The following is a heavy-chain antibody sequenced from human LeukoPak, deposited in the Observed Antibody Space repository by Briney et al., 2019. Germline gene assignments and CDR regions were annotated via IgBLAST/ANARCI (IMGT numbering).Heavy chain of an antibody. V-gene: IGHV3-66*01. Sequence: GGSLRLSCAASGFTFSSYGMHWVRQAPGKGLEWVSVIYSGGSTYYADSVKGRFTISRDNSKNTLYLQMNSLRAEDTAVYYCAAGGAFDIWGQGTMVTVSS. D-gene: IGHD3-10*01. CDR3: AAGGAFDI. CDR1: GFTFSSYG. CDR2: IYSGGST. J-gene: IGHJ3*02.